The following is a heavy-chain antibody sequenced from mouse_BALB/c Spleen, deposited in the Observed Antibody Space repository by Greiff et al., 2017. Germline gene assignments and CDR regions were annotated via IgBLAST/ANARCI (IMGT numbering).Heavy chain of an antibody. J-gene: IGHJ3*01. CDR1: GYTFTSYW. CDR3: ARDDYDAWFAY. Sequence: VQVVESGAELARPGASVKLSCKASGYTFTSYWMQWVKQRPGQGLEWIGAIYPGDGDTRYTQKFKGKATLTADKSSSTAYMQLSSLASEDSAVYYCARDDYDAWFAYWGQGTLVTVSA. V-gene: IGHV1-87*01. D-gene: IGHD2-4*01. CDR2: IYPGDGDT.